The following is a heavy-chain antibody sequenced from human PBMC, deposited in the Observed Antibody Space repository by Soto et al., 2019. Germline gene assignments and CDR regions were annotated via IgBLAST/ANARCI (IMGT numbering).Heavy chain of an antibody. Sequence: EVQLVESGGGLVQPGRSLRLSCAASGFTFDDYAMHWVRQVPGKGLEWVSGINWNSGSIGYGDSVKGRFAISRDNAKNSLHLQMNSLSAEDTAFYYCVKDASITWYSGHFSHWGQGTLVTVSS. J-gene: IGHJ1*01. CDR1: GFTFDDYA. CDR3: VKDASITWYSGHFSH. CDR2: INWNSGSI. V-gene: IGHV3-9*01. D-gene: IGHD6-13*01.